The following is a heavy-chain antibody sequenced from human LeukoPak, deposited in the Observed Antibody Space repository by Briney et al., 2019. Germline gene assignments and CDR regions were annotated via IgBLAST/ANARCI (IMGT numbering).Heavy chain of an antibody. Sequence: PGGSLRLSCAASGFTFSTYATTWVRQAPGKGLDWVSTISGSGGSTYYADSVEGRFTMSRDNSKNTLYLQINSLRAEDTAIYYCAKSKVWGTYRYTFDSWGQGTLVTVSA. J-gene: IGHJ4*02. CDR2: ISGSGGST. V-gene: IGHV3-23*01. CDR3: AKSKVWGTYRYTFDS. CDR1: GFTFSTYA. D-gene: IGHD3-16*02.